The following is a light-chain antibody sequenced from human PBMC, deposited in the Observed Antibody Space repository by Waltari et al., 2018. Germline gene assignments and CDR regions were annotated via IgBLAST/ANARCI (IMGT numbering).Light chain of an antibody. V-gene: IGKV4-1*01. CDR1: QTVLYADNNNY. Sequence: DFVMTQSPDSLAVSLGEKATVNCKSSQTVLYADNNNYLAWYQQKPGQPPKLLIDWASNRQSGVPDRFIGGGSGTDFSLTISSLQPEDVAIYYCQQYFGTPVTFGQGTKLEIK. CDR2: WAS. J-gene: IGKJ2*01. CDR3: QQYFGTPVT.